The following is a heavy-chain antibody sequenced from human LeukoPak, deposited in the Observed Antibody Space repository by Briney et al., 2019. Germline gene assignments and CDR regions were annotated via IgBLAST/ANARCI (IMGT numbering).Heavy chain of an antibody. D-gene: IGHD3-22*01. Sequence: PGGSLRLSCAASGFTFSSFWMSWVRQAPGKGLEWVSSISGSGMLTYYADSVKGRFTISRDNSKNTLYLQMSSLRAEDTATFYCAKFYYDSSGRGNDAFDVWGQGTMVTVSS. CDR1: GFTFSSFW. CDR2: ISGSGMLT. V-gene: IGHV3-23*01. CDR3: AKFYYDSSGRGNDAFDV. J-gene: IGHJ3*01.